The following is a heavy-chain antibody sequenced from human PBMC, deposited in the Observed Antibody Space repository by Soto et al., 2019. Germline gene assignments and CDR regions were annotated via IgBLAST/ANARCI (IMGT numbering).Heavy chain of an antibody. Sequence: QVQLVESGGGVVQPGRSLRLSCAASGFTFSSYGMHWVRQAPGKGLEWVAVISYDGSNKYYADSVKGRFTISRDNSKNTLYLQMNRLRAEDTAVYYCAEAPGSSGGYSLKGGTDYWGQGTLVTVSS. V-gene: IGHV3-30*03. D-gene: IGHD6-19*01. J-gene: IGHJ4*02. CDR2: ISYDGSNK. CDR3: AEAPGSSGGYSLKGGTDY. CDR1: GFTFSSYG.